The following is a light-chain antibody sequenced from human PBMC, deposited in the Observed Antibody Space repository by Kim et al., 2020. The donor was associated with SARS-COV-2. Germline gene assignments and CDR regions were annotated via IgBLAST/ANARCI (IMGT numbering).Light chain of an antibody. J-gene: IGLJ1*01. CDR2: DVS. CDR3: SSYTSSTSRV. V-gene: IGLV2-14*03. CDR1: SSDFGGYHY. Sequence: QSALTQPASVSGSPGQSITISCTGTSSDFGGYHYVSWYQQHPGKAPKLMIYDVSDRPSGVSNRFSGSKSGNTASLTISGLQAEDEADYYCSSYTSSTSRVFGTGTKVTFL.